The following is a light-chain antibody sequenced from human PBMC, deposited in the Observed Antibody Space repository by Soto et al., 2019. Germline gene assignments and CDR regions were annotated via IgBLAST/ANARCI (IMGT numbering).Light chain of an antibody. CDR1: QSVSNNY. V-gene: IGKV3-20*01. CDR3: QQCATPPLT. Sequence: EIVLTQSPGTLSLSPGERATLSCRASQSVSNNYLAWYQQKPGQAPRLLIDDASNRATGIPDRFSGSGSGTEFTLTISRLEPEDFAVYYCQQCATPPLTFGQGTKVDIK. J-gene: IGKJ1*01. CDR2: DAS.